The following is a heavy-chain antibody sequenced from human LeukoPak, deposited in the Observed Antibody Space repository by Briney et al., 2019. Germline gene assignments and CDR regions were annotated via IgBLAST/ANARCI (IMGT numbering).Heavy chain of an antibody. D-gene: IGHD5-24*01. CDR2: IKGDESYT. CDR1: GFPFGSHW. Sequence: GGSLRLSCAASGFPFGSHWMHWVRQAPGKGLVWVSRIKGDESYTNHADSVKGRFTISRDNAKNTLYLQMTSLRAEDTAIYYCVRDGDAYNFDHWGQGTLVTVSS. V-gene: IGHV3-74*01. CDR3: VRDGDAYNFDH. J-gene: IGHJ4*02.